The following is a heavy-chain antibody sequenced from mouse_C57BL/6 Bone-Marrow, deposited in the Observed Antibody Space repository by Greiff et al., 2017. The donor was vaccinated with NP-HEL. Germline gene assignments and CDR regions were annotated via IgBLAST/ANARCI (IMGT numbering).Heavy chain of an antibody. D-gene: IGHD2-3*01. Sequence: QVQLKESGAELMKPGASVKLSCKATGYTFTGYWIEWVKQRPGHGLEWIGEILPGSGSTNYNEKFKGTATFTADPSYNTAYIPLHCLTTEDTAIYDCARDGLDYWGKGNTLTVTS. J-gene: IGHJ2*01. CDR3: ARDGLDY. CDR1: GYTFTGYW. CDR2: ILPGSGST. V-gene: IGHV1-9*01.